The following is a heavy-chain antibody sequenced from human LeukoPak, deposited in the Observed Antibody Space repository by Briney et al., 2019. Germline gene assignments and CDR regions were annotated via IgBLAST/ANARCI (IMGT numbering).Heavy chain of an antibody. CDR1: GFTFSNSW. CDR3: AGDTDGSLDY. Sequence: GGSLRLSCAASGFTFSNSWMAWVRQAPGKGLEWVANIKQDGSTKHYADSLKDRFTISRDNPKNLLYVQMNSLRADDTAVYYCAGDTDGSLDYWGQGILVTVAS. V-gene: IGHV3-7*01. CDR2: IKQDGSTK. D-gene: IGHD1-26*01. J-gene: IGHJ4*02.